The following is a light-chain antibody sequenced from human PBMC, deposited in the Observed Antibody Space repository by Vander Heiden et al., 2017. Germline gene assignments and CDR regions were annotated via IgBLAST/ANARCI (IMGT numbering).Light chain of an antibody. CDR2: EVS. CDR3: SPYTRSSTRV. V-gene: IGLV2-14*01. J-gene: IGLJ1*01. Sequence: QSPLTQPASVAASPGPSFTISCTGTSSDVGGYNYVTWYQQHPGKAPKLMIYEVSNRPSGVSNRFSGSKSGNAASLTISELQAEDEADYDCSPYTRSSTRVFGAGTKVTVL. CDR1: SSDVGGYNY.